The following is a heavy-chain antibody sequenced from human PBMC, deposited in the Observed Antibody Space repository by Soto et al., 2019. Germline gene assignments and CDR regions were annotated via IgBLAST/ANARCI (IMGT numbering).Heavy chain of an antibody. CDR3: ARWGTTGGLDV. CDR2: TSYDGSGK. V-gene: IGHV3-30*19. Sequence: QVQLVESGGGVVQPGTSLRVSCVESGFTFRSYVIHWVRQAPGKGLEWVALTSYDGSGKYYGDSVRGRFTISRDNSRNTVDLQMDSLRLEDTALYYCARWGTTGGLDVWGQGTLVSVSS. CDR1: GFTFRSYV. D-gene: IGHD3-16*01. J-gene: IGHJ1*01.